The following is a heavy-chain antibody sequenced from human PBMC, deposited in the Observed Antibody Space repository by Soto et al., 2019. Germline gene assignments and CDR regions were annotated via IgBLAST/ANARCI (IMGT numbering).Heavy chain of an antibody. D-gene: IGHD2-15*01. Sequence: GGSLRLSCAASGFTFSSYGMHWVRQAPGKGLEWVAVIWYDGSNKYYADSVKGRFTISRDNSKNTLYLQMNSLRAEDTAVYYCARDGYCSGGSCYSRRAFDIWGQGTMVTVSS. CDR2: IWYDGSNK. V-gene: IGHV3-33*01. J-gene: IGHJ3*02. CDR3: ARDGYCSGGSCYSRRAFDI. CDR1: GFTFSSYG.